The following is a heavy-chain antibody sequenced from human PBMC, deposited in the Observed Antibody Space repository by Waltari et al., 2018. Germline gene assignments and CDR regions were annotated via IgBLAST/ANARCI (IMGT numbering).Heavy chain of an antibody. D-gene: IGHD3-16*02. Sequence: QVQLVESGGGVVLPGGALRLSCKASGVIFSRQDMNWVRQAPGMGLEWVSLIRFDGGQKFYADTVKGRFTVSRDNSRDTLHLHMESLRSDDTATYFCATQASISSPSFWCRGTLVTVSS. V-gene: IGHV3-30*02. J-gene: IGHJ4*02. CDR3: ATQASISSPSF. CDR2: IRFDGGQK. CDR1: GVIFSRQD.